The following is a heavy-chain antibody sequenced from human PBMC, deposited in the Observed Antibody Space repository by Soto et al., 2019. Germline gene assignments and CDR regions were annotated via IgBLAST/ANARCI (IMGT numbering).Heavy chain of an antibody. V-gene: IGHV1-18*04. D-gene: IGHD1-26*01. J-gene: IGHJ4*02. CDR3: ARARMFSGAHHDY. CDR2: ITPYNGNA. CDR1: GYTFTNFG. Sequence: QVHLVQSGAVVENPGASVKVSCKASGYTFTNFGINWGRQAPGQALEWMEWITPYNGNANYPQKHQDRLTITTDTSTNTAYLELRSLRSDYTAVYFCARARMFSGAHHDYWGQGTRVTVSS.